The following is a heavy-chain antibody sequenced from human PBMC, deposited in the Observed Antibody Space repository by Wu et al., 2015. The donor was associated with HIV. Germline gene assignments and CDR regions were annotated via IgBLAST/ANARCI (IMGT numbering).Heavy chain of an antibody. CDR3: ATSYYGSGSYPTFYYYYAMDV. V-gene: IGHV1-69*05. Sequence: QVQLVQSGAEVKKPGSSVKISCKASGNTFNAINWVRQAPGQGLEWMGGIIPLFGTTDYAQIFQGRVTITTDESTSTAYMRLSSLRSEDTAVYYCATSYYGSGSYPTFYYYYAMDVVGPRDHGHRLL. J-gene: IGHJ6*02. CDR2: IIPLFGTT. D-gene: IGHD3-10*01. CDR1: GNTFNA.